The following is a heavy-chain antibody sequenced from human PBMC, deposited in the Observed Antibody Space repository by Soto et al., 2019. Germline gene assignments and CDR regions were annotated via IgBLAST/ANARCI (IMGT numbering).Heavy chain of an antibody. CDR3: AKRLAYYDSSGYSIGWFDP. Sequence: XGCLRLSCAASGFSVSSYAMSWVRQAPGKGLEWVSAISGSGGSTYYADSVKGRFTISRDNSKNTLYLQMNSLRAEDTAVYYCAKRLAYYDSSGYSIGWFDPWGQGTLVTVSS. J-gene: IGHJ5*02. D-gene: IGHD3-22*01. CDR2: ISGSGGST. CDR1: GFSVSSYA. V-gene: IGHV3-23*01.